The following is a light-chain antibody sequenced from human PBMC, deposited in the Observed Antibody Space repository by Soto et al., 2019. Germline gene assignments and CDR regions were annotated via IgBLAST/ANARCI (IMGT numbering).Light chain of an antibody. Sequence: QSVLTQPPSVSAAPGQGVTISCSGSSSNIGGNSVSWYQQLPGTAPKLLIYDDDKRPSGIPDRFSGSKSGTSATLGITGFQTGDEADYYCGSWDSRLSAYVFGTGTKVTVL. V-gene: IGLV1-51*01. CDR1: SSNIGGNS. CDR2: DDD. CDR3: GSWDSRLSAYV. J-gene: IGLJ1*01.